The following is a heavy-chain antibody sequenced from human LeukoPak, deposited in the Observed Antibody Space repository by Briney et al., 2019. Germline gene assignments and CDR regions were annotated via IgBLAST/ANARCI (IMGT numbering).Heavy chain of an antibody. CDR1: GFTFSSYW. Sequence: GGSLRLSCAASGFTFSSYWMSWVRQAPGKGLEWVANIKQDGSEKYYVDSVKGRFTIFRDNAKNSLYLQMNSLRAEDTAVYYCAGDRAREMVTTNINFDYWGQGTLVTVSS. CDR2: IKQDGSEK. V-gene: IGHV3-7*01. CDR3: AGDRAREMVTTNINFDY. D-gene: IGHD5-18*01. J-gene: IGHJ4*02.